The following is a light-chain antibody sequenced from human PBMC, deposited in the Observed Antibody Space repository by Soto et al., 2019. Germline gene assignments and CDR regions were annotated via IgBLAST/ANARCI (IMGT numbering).Light chain of an antibody. CDR3: QSYDTSLSGWV. Sequence: QSVLTQPPSVSGAPGQRVTISCTGSSSNIGAGYNVHWYQQLPGTAPKLLIYGNSNRPAGVPDRFSGSKSGPSASLAITGLRAEDVADYYCQSYDTSLSGWVFGGGTQLTVL. CDR1: SSNIGAGYN. J-gene: IGLJ3*02. V-gene: IGLV1-40*01. CDR2: GNS.